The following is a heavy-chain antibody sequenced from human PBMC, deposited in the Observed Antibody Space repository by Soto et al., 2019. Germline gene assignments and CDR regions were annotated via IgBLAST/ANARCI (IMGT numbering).Heavy chain of an antibody. D-gene: IGHD6-13*01. J-gene: IGHJ3*02. CDR1: GFTFSDHY. CDR3: ARVPIAAAGFGAFDI. Sequence: EVQLVESGGGLVQPGGSLRLSCAASGFTFSDHYMDWVRQAPGKGLEWVGRTRNKANSYTTEYAASVKGRFTISRDDSKNSLYLQMNSLKTEDTAVYYCARVPIAAAGFGAFDIWGQGTMVTVSS. V-gene: IGHV3-72*01. CDR2: TRNKANSYTT.